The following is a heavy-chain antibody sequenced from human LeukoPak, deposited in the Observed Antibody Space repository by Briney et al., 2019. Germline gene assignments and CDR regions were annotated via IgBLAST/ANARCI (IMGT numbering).Heavy chain of an antibody. D-gene: IGHD5-12*01. CDR3: AKDGREWPRSLDY. J-gene: IGHJ4*02. CDR1: GFTFSSYW. Sequence: GGSLRLSCAASGFTFSSYWMHWVRQAPGKGLVWVSRIKTDGSSTSYADSVKGRFTISRDSSKNTLYLQMNSLRAEDTAVYYCAKDGREWPRSLDYWGQGTLVTVSS. CDR2: IKTDGSST. V-gene: IGHV3-74*01.